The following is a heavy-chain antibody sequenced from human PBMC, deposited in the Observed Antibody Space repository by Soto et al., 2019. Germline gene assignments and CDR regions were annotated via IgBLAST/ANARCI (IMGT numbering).Heavy chain of an antibody. D-gene: IGHD5-18*01. CDR3: TTLPRGYSYVFPKYYFDY. CDR1: GFTFSNAW. J-gene: IGHJ4*02. CDR2: IKSKTDGGTT. Sequence: EVQLVESGGGLVKPGGSLRLSCAASGFTFSNAWMNWVRQAPGKGLEWVGGIKSKTDGGTTDYAAPVKGRFTISRDDSKNTLYLQMNSLKTEDTAVYYCTTLPRGYSYVFPKYYFDYWGQGTLVTVSS. V-gene: IGHV3-15*07.